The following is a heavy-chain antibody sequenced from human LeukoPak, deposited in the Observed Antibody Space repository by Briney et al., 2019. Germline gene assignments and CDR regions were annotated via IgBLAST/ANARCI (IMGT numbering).Heavy chain of an antibody. V-gene: IGHV3-48*04. CDR1: GFTSSSYS. Sequence: PGGSLRLSCAASGFTSSSYSMNWVRQAPGKGLEWVSYISSGSTIYYADSVKGRFTISRDNAKNSLYLQMNSLRAEDTAVYYCARDHYDSYYMDVWGKGTTVTVSS. CDR2: ISSGSTI. D-gene: IGHD3-16*01. CDR3: ARDHYDSYYMDV. J-gene: IGHJ6*03.